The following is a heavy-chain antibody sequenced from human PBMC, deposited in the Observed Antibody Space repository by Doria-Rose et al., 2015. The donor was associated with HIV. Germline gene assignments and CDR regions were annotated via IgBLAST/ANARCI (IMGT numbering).Heavy chain of an antibody. CDR1: GFSFESYA. D-gene: IGHD3-3*01. Sequence: VQLVQSGGGLVQPRRSLRLSCVGSGFSFESYAMHSVRLAPGKGLEWAAGISWDSGAKGNADSVEGRFTISRDNAKKSVYLEMRSLRPEDTAFYYCAKAPIIGPKYYFYMDVWGKGTSVTVSS. CDR3: AKAPIIGPKYYFYMDV. V-gene: IGHV3-9*01. J-gene: IGHJ6*03. CDR2: ISWDSGAK.